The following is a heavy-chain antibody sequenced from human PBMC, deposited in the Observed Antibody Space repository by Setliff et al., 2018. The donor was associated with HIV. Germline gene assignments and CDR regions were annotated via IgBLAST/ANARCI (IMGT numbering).Heavy chain of an antibody. Sequence: SETLSLTCTVSGASIISASHYWTWIRQPAGKGLEYIGHVYASGGTDYNPSLKTRVTISVDTSKNQFSLKLSSVTASDTAVYYCAREGVPAAVMWFDPWGQGTLVTVSS. V-gene: IGHV4-61*09. CDR2: VYASGGT. J-gene: IGHJ5*02. CDR1: GASIISASHY. CDR3: AREGVPAAVMWFDP. D-gene: IGHD2-2*01.